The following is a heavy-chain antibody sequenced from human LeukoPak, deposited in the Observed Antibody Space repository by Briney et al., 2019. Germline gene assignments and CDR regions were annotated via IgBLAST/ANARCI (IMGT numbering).Heavy chain of an antibody. D-gene: IGHD2-2*01. Sequence: ASVKASCKVSGYTLTELSMHWVRQAPGKGLEWMGGFDPEDGETIYAQKFQGRVTMTEDTSTDTAYMELSSLRSEDTAVYYCATVIGQSSSPPSDWFDPWGQGTLVTVSS. CDR2: FDPEDGET. V-gene: IGHV1-24*01. CDR3: ATVIGQSSSPPSDWFDP. J-gene: IGHJ5*02. CDR1: GYTLTELS.